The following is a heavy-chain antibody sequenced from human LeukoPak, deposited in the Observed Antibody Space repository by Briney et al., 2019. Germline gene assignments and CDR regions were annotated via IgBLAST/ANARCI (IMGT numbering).Heavy chain of an antibody. V-gene: IGHV3-23*01. D-gene: IGHD2-2*01. J-gene: IGHJ4*02. Sequence: PGGSLRLSCAASGFTFSSYAMSWVRQAPGKGLEWVSGISTNGGSTSYADSVKGRFTISRDNPRNTLYMQMNSLRAEDTAVYYCAKWAVGYCSSTSCYYDYWGQGTLVTVSS. CDR2: ISTNGGST. CDR3: AKWAVGYCSSTSCYYDY. CDR1: GFTFSSYA.